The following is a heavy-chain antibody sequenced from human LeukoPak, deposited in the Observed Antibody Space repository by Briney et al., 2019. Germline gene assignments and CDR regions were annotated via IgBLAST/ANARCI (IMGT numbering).Heavy chain of an antibody. V-gene: IGHV4-38-2*01. CDR2: IYHGGST. CDR1: GYSISSGYY. CDR3: ARYSSSGKGDY. J-gene: IGHJ4*02. D-gene: IGHD6-13*01. Sequence: PSETLSLTCSVSGYSISSGYYWGWIRQPPGKGLEWIGNIYHGGSTYYNSSLKGRVTMSVDTSKNQFSLQLSSVTAADTAVYYCARYSSSGKGDYWGQGTLVTVSS.